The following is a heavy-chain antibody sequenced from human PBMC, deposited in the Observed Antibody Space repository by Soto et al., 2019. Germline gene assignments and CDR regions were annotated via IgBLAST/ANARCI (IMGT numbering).Heavy chain of an antibody. Sequence: PGGSLRLSCAASGFIFDDYAMHWVRQAPGKGLEWVSGISWDSGSIIYADSVKGRFIISRDNANNPLYLQMNSLRAEDTALYYCARDMIGDILPTYYKVYYFAMDVWGQGNTVTVSS. CDR2: ISWDSGSI. V-gene: IGHV3-9*01. CDR1: GFIFDDYA. J-gene: IGHJ6*02. D-gene: IGHD3-9*01. CDR3: ARDMIGDILPTYYKVYYFAMDV.